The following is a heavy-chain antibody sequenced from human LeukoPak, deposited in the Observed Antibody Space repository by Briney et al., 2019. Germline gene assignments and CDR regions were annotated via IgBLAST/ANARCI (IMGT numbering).Heavy chain of an antibody. CDR2: INPDSGAT. Sequence: ASVKVSCKTSGYAFTCYYIHWVRQAPGQGLEWMGWINPDSGATNYAQIFQGRVTMTRDTSINTAYMELNRLRSDDTAVYYCARVASAVYSDYWGQGTLVTVSS. CDR3: ARVASAVYSDY. CDR1: GYAFTCYY. V-gene: IGHV1-2*02. D-gene: IGHD6-6*01. J-gene: IGHJ4*02.